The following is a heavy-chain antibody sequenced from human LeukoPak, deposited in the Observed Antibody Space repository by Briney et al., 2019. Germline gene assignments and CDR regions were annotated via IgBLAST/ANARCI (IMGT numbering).Heavy chain of an antibody. CDR3: ASLRAGYSSSSGALDY. J-gene: IGHJ4*02. D-gene: IGHD6-6*01. Sequence: APVKVSCKASGYTFNNYAMHWVRQAPGQGLEWMGWINTKTGTPTYAPGFTGRFVFLLDTSVSTAYLQISSLKADDAAVYYCASLRAGYSSSSGALDYWGQGTLVTVSS. V-gene: IGHV7-4-1*02. CDR1: GYTFNNYA. CDR2: INTKTGTP.